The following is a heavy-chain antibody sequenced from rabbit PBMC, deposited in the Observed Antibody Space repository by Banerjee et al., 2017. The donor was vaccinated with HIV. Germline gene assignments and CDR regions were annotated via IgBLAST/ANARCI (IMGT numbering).Heavy chain of an antibody. CDR2: IYAGNSGAS. V-gene: IGHV1S40*01. CDR3: ARDLSYYYDMDL. Sequence: QQLVESGGGLVKPGASLTLTCKASGFSFSSGYDMCWVRQAPGKGLEWIACIYAGNSGASYYASWAKGRFTISKTSSTTVTLQMTSLTAADTATYFCARDLSYYYDMDLWGPGTLVT. CDR1: GFSFSSGYD. J-gene: IGHJ6*01.